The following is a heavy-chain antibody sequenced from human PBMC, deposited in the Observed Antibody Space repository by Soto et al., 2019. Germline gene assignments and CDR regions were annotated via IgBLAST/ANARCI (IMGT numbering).Heavy chain of an antibody. CDR1: VFTCSSYD. D-gene: IGHD2-8*02. CDR2: ILVGGST. V-gene: IGHV3-23*01. Sequence: PGGSLRLSCASSVFTCSSYDMSCVRQAPGKGLEWVSTILVGGSTHYPDSVKGRFTISRDNSKNTVFLQMNSLTAGDTAVYYCAKPTATGGGAFDIFGQGTMVIVSS. CDR3: AKPTATGGGAFDI. J-gene: IGHJ3*02.